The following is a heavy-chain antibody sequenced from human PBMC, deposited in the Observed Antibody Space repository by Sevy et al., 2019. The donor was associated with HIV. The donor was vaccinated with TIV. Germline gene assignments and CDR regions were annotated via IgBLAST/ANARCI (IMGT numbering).Heavy chain of an antibody. CDR2: ISSSGSTI. CDR1: GFTFSSYE. D-gene: IGHD3-3*01. Sequence: GESLKISCAASGFTFSSYEMNWVRQAPGKGLEWVSYISSSGSTIYYADSVKGRFTISRDNAKNSLYLQMNSLRAEDTAVYYCARGAPYYDFWSGRVHFDYWGQGTLVTVSS. J-gene: IGHJ4*02. V-gene: IGHV3-48*03. CDR3: ARGAPYYDFWSGRVHFDY.